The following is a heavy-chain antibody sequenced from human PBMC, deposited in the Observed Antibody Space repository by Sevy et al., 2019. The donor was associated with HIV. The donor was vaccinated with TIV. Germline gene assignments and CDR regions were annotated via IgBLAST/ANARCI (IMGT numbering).Heavy chain of an antibody. J-gene: IGHJ4*02. CDR2: VSHCGNT. D-gene: IGHD2-2*02. V-gene: IGHV4-59*08. Sequence: SETLSLTCTVSGDSINTYYWSWIRQPPGKGLEWIGDVSHCGNTNYNPSLKSRVSMSVDTSTNQFSLKVKSVTAADTAVYYCARLRWDLVVVPGATPGCYFDSWGQGTLVTVSS. CDR3: ARLRWDLVVVPGATPGCYFDS. CDR1: GDSINTYY.